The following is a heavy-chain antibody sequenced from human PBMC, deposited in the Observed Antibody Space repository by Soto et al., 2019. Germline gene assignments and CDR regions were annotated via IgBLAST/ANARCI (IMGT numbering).Heavy chain of an antibody. CDR1: GGSISSGGYY. J-gene: IGHJ4*02. CDR3: ARVPDVRYRDLLDY. V-gene: IGHV4-31*03. D-gene: IGHD3-16*02. CDR2: IYYSGST. Sequence: QVQLQESGPGLVKPSQTLSLTCTVSGGSISSGGYYWSWIRQHPGKGLEWIGYIYYSGSTYYNPSLKSRVTISVDTSKNQCSLKLSSVTAADTAVYYCARVPDVRYRDLLDYWGQGTLVTVSS.